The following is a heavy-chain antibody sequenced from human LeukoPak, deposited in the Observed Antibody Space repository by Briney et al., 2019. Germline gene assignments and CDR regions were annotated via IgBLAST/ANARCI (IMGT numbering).Heavy chain of an antibody. D-gene: IGHD2-2*01. V-gene: IGHV1-8*01. J-gene: IGHJ6*02. CDR1: GYTFTSYD. CDR3: ASIVVVPAATNPNMDV. Sequence: GASVKVSCKASGYTFTSYDINWVRQATGQGLEWMGWMNPNSGNTGYAQKFQGRVTMTRNTSISTAYMELSSLRSEDTAVYYCASIVVVPAATNPNMDVWGQGTTVTVSS. CDR2: MNPNSGNT.